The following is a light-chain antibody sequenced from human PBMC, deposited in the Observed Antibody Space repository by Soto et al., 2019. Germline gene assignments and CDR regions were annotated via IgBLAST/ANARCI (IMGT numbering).Light chain of an antibody. CDR3: LLSCSGARPLI. CDR2: DAT. J-gene: IGLJ2*01. Sequence: QTVVTQEPSLTVSPGGTVTLTCGSSTGAVTSGHYPYWFQQKPGQAPRTLIYDATNKHSWTPARFSGSLLGGKAALTLSGAQPEDEADYYCLLSCSGARPLIFGGGTKLTVL. V-gene: IGLV7-46*01. CDR1: TGAVTSGHY.